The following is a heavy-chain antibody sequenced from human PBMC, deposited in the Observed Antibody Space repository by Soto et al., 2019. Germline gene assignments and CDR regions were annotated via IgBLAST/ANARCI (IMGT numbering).Heavy chain of an antibody. CDR2: IYSGGGT. V-gene: IGHV3-53*02. J-gene: IGHJ5*02. CDR3: ARGVGAYNWFDA. CDR1: GFTVSSNY. Sequence: EVQLVETGGGLIQPGGSLRLSCAASGFTVSSNYMSWVRQAPGKGLEWVSLIYSGGGTYYADSVKGRFTISTDNSKNTLYLQMNNLRAEHTAVYYCARGVGAYNWFDAWGPGTLVNVSS. D-gene: IGHD1-26*01.